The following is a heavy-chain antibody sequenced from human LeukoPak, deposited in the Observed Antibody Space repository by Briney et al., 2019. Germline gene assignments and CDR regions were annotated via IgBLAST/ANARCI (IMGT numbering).Heavy chain of an antibody. Sequence: PGGSLRLSCAASGFTFSSYSMNWVRQAPGKGLEWVSGISWNSGSIGYADSVKGRFTISRDNAKNSLYLQMNSLRAEDTALYYCAKDISPIVGATDEALDCWGQGTLVTVSS. J-gene: IGHJ4*02. V-gene: IGHV3-9*01. CDR1: GFTFSSYS. D-gene: IGHD1-26*01. CDR2: ISWNSGSI. CDR3: AKDISPIVGATDEALDC.